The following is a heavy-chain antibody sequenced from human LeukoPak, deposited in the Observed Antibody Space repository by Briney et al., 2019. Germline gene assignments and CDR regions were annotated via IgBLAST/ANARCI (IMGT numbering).Heavy chain of an antibody. CDR2: IIPVFGTA. D-gene: IGHD5-18*01. CDR1: GGTFSSYA. CDR3: ARAGVDTAMVHSLDY. V-gene: IGHV1-69*06. J-gene: IGHJ4*02. Sequence: GASVKVSCKASGGTFSSYAISWVRQAPGQGLEWMGGIIPVFGTANYAQKFQGRVTITADKSTSTAYMELSSLRSEDTAVYYCARAGVDTAMVHSLDYWGQGTLVTVSS.